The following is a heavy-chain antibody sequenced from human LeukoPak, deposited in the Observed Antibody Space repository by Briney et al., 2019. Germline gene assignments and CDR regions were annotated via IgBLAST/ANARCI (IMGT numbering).Heavy chain of an antibody. CDR3: ARDPFLGLALFDH. CDR2: INPNSGGA. Sequence: ASVKVSCKASGYTLTGYYMHWVRQAPGQGLEWMGWINPNSGGANYAQKFQGRVTMTRDTSISTAYMELSRLRSDDTAVYYCARDPFLGLALFDHWGQGTLVTVSS. V-gene: IGHV1-2*02. CDR1: GYTLTGYY. D-gene: IGHD3-3*02. J-gene: IGHJ4*02.